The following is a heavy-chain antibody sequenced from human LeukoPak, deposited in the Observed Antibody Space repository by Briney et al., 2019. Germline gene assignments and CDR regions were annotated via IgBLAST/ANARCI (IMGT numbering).Heavy chain of an antibody. CDR1: GFTFSSYP. CDR2: ILGNGHGA. J-gene: IGHJ4*02. Sequence: GGSLRLSCVVSGFTFSSYPMHWVRQAPAKGLEYLSAILGNGHGAFYADSVKGRFTISRDNSKNSLYLQMGNLRADDMAVYYCARDSSSGYSFDSWGQGTLVTVSS. D-gene: IGHD6-19*01. CDR3: ARDSSSGYSFDS. V-gene: IGHV3-64*02.